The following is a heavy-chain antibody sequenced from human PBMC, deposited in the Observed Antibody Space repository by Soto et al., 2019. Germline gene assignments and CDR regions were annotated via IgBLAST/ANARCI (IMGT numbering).Heavy chain of an antibody. D-gene: IGHD2-21*02. CDR3: ARDLAYCGGDCYPIDY. Sequence: QVQLVQSGAEVKKPGASVKVSCKASGYTFTSNGISWVRQAPGQGLEWMGWISAYNGNTNYAQKLQGRVTMTTDTTTCXAYMELRSLRSDDTAVYYCARDLAYCGGDCYPIDYWGQGTLVTVSS. CDR2: ISAYNGNT. J-gene: IGHJ4*02. V-gene: IGHV1-18*01. CDR1: GYTFTSNG.